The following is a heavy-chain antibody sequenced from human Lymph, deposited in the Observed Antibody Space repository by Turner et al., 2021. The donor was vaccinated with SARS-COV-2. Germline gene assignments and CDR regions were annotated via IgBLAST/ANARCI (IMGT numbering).Heavy chain of an antibody. V-gene: IGHV3-21*01. CDR1: GFTSSSYS. D-gene: IGHD3-10*01. CDR3: AREKLGELFDY. Sequence: EVQLVGSGGGLVKPRGSLRLSCAASGFTSSSYSMNWVRQARGKGLEWVSSISSRGSYIYYADSVKGRFTISRDNAKNSLYLQMNSLRADDAAVYYCAREKLGELFDYWGQGTLVTVSS. J-gene: IGHJ4*02. CDR2: ISSRGSYI.